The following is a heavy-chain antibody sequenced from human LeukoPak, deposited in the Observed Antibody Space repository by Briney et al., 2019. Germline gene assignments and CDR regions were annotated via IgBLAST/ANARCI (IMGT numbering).Heavy chain of an antibody. CDR2: IIPILGIA. CDR3: EAFLAIFGVVIHDDY. Sequence: GASVKVSCKASGYTFTSYYMHWVRQAPGQGLEWMGRIIPILGIANYAQKFQGRVTITADKSTSTAYMELSSLRSEDTAVYYCEAFLAIFGVVIHDDYWGQGTLVTVSS. V-gene: IGHV1-69*02. CDR1: GYTFTSYY. D-gene: IGHD3-3*01. J-gene: IGHJ4*02.